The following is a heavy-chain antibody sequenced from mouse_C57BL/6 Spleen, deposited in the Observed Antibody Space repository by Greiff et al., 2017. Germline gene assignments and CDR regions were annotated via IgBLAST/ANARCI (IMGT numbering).Heavy chain of an antibody. V-gene: IGHV1-14*01. CDR2: IYPNNDGT. J-gene: IGHJ3*01. Sequence: VQLQQPGPELVKPGASVKMSCKASGYTFTSYVMHWVKQKPGQGLEWIGYIYPNNDGTKYNEKFKGKATLTADKSSSTAYMELSSLTSEDSAVYYCARSRVMGWFAYWGQGTLVTVSA. CDR1: GYTFTSYV. D-gene: IGHD2-10*02. CDR3: ARSRVMGWFAY.